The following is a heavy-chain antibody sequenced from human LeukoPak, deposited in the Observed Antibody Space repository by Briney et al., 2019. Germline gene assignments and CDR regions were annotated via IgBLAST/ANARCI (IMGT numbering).Heavy chain of an antibody. V-gene: IGHV1-2*02. D-gene: IGHD3-9*01. J-gene: IGHJ5*02. Sequence: ASVKVSCKASGYTFTGYYMHWVRQAPGQGLEWMGWINPNSGGTNYAQKFQGRVTMTRDTSISTAYMELSRLRSDDTAVYYCARDGNYDILTGYYMNWFDPWGQGTLVTVSS. CDR2: INPNSGGT. CDR3: ARDGNYDILTGYYMNWFDP. CDR1: GYTFTGYY.